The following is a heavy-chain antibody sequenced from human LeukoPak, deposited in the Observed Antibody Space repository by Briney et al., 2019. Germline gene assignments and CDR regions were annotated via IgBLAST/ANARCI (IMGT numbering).Heavy chain of an antibody. D-gene: IGHD2-15*01. CDR3: AKHTHNHGGFFDP. CDR2: ISGSGDTT. J-gene: IGHJ5*02. Sequence: GGSLRLSCTASGFTFSTFAMGWVRQAPGKGLQWVSGISGSGDTTYYADSVKGRFAISRDNSENTLYLQMNSLRAEDTAEYYCAKHTHNHGGFFDPWGQGTLVTVSS. CDR1: GFTFSTFA. V-gene: IGHV3-23*01.